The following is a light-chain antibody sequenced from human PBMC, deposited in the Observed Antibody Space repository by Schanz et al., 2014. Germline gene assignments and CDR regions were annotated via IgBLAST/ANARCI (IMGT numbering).Light chain of an antibody. CDR2: DVS. J-gene: IGLJ3*02. CDR1: SSDVGGYNY. V-gene: IGLV2-14*01. Sequence: QSALTQPASVSGSPGQSITISCTGTSSDVGGYNYVSWYQQHPGKAPKVMIYDVSNRPSGVPDRFSGSRSGITASLTISGLQAEDESDYYCSSFTSTNTWVFGGGTKLTVL. CDR3: SSFTSTNTWV.